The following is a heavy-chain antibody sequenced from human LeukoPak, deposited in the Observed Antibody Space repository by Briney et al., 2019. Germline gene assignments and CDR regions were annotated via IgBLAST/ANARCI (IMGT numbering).Heavy chain of an antibody. D-gene: IGHD3-3*01. V-gene: IGHV3-15*01. CDR2: IKSKTDGGTT. J-gene: IGHJ3*02. CDR3: TTAAFESLRFLEWLLPRGDDAFDI. CDR1: GFTFSNAW. Sequence: PGGSLRLSCAASGFTFSNAWMSWVRQAPGKGLEWVGRIKSKTDGGTTDYAAPVKGRFTISRDDSKNTLYLQMNSLKTEDTAVYYCTTAAFESLRFLEWLLPRGDDAFDIWGQGTMVTVSS.